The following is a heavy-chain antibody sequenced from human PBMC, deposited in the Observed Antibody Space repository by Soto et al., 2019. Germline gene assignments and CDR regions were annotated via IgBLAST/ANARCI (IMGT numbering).Heavy chain of an antibody. V-gene: IGHV4-59*06. CDR2: IYYSGST. Sequence: SETLSLTCTVSGGSISSYYWSWIRQHPGKGLEWIGYIYYSGSTYYNPSLKSRVTISVDTSKNQFSLKLSSVTAADTAVYYCARGRIPLSYYYDSSGYLDFDYWGQGTLVTVSS. CDR3: ARGRIPLSYYYDSSGYLDFDY. CDR1: GGSISSYY. D-gene: IGHD3-22*01. J-gene: IGHJ4*02.